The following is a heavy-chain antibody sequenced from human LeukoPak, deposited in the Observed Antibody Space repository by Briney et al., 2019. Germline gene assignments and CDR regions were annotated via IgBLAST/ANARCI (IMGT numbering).Heavy chain of an antibody. CDR1: GGTFSSYA. CDR2: IITIFGTA. V-gene: IGHV1-69*13. Sequence: ASVKVSCKASGGTFSSYAISWVRQATGQGLEWMGGIITIFGTANYAQKFQGRVTITADESTSTAYMELSSLRSEDTAVYYCARAEYSSSSWGLDYWGQGTLVTVSS. D-gene: IGHD6-6*01. J-gene: IGHJ4*02. CDR3: ARAEYSSSSWGLDY.